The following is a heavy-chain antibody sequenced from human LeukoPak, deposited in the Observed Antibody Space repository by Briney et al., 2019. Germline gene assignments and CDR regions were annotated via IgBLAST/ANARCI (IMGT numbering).Heavy chain of an antibody. CDR3: ARGNSGSHYVEYYYGMDV. V-gene: IGHV3-53*01. J-gene: IGHJ6*02. CDR2: IYSGGST. Sequence: GGSLRLSCAASGFTVSSNYMSGVRQAPRKGLEWVSVIYSGGSTYYADSVKGRLTIYRDNSKNKLYLQMNSLRAEDTAVYYCARGNSGSHYVEYYYGMDVWGQGTTVTVSS. CDR1: GFTVSSNY. D-gene: IGHD1-26*01.